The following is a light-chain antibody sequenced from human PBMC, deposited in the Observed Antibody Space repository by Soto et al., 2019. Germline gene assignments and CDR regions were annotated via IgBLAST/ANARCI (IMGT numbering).Light chain of an antibody. CDR1: QSVSSSY. V-gene: IGKV3-20*01. CDR3: QQYGSSPRFT. CDR2: GAS. J-gene: IGKJ3*01. Sequence: EIVLTQSPGTLSLSPGERATLSCRASQSVSSSYLAWYQQKPGQAPRLLIYGASSRATGIPDRFSGSGSGTDFTLPISRLEPADFAVYYCQQYGSSPRFTFGPGTKVDIK.